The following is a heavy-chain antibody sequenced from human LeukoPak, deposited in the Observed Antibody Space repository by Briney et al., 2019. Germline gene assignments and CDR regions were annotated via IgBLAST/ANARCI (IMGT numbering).Heavy chain of an antibody. CDR1: GSRFSSYG. V-gene: IGHV1-18*01. CDR3: ARLSGSYAFDY. D-gene: IGHD1-26*01. J-gene: IGHJ4*02. Sequence: ASVKVSCKTSGSRFSSYGIRWVRQAPGQGLEWMGWVSTYNDKKDYAQKFQGRVIMTTDTSTTTAYMELGSLRADDTAVYYCARLSGSYAFDYWGQGTLVTVSS. CDR2: VSTYNDKK.